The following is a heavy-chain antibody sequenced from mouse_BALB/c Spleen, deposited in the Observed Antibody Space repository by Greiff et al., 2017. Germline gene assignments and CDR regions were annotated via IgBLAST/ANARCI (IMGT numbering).Heavy chain of an antibody. V-gene: IGHV14-3*02. J-gene: IGHJ4*01. CDR1: GFNIKDTY. Sequence: VHVKQSGAELVKPGASVKLSCTASGFNIKDTYMHWVKQRPEQGLEWIGRIDPANGNTKYDPKFQGKATITADTSSNTAYLQLSSLTSEDTAVYYCARGFYYGYAMDYWGQGTSVTVSS. CDR2: IDPANGNT. D-gene: IGHD1-1*01. CDR3: ARGFYYGYAMDY.